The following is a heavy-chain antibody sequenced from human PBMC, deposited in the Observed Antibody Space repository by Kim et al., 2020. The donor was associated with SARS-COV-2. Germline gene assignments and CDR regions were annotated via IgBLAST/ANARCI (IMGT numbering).Heavy chain of an antibody. V-gene: IGHV3-15*01. D-gene: IGHD4-17*01. Sequence: GGSLRLSCAASGFTFSNAWMSWVRQAPGKGLEWVGRIKSKTDGGTTDYAAPVKGRFTISRDDSKNTLYLQMNSLKTEDTAVYYCTTHPEGTVTTPYMVDVWGQGTTVTVSS. CDR1: GFTFSNAW. CDR3: TTHPEGTVTTPYMVDV. J-gene: IGHJ6*02. CDR2: IKSKTDGGTT.